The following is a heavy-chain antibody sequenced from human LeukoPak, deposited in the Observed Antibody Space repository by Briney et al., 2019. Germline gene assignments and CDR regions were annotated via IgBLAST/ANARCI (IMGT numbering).Heavy chain of an antibody. D-gene: IGHD6-19*01. CDR1: GFTVSGNY. CDR3: ARERNLEIAVAGTIFDY. Sequence: GGSLRLSCAASGFTVSGNYMSWVRQAPGKGLEWVSVIYSGGSTYYADSVEGRFTISRDNSKNTLYLQMKSLRAEDTAVYYCARERNLEIAVAGTIFDYWGQGTLVTVSS. CDR2: IYSGGST. V-gene: IGHV3-66*01. J-gene: IGHJ4*02.